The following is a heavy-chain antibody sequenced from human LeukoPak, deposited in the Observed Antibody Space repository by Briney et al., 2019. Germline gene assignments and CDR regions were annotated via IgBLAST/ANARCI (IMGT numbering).Heavy chain of an antibody. CDR1: GGSISSGGYS. CDR2: IYHSGST. J-gene: IGHJ3*02. CDR3: ARGGYYYDSSGYGAHAFDI. V-gene: IGHV4-30-2*01. D-gene: IGHD3-22*01. Sequence: SQTLSLTCAVSGGSISSGGYSWSWIRQPPGKGLEWIGYIYHSGSTYYNPSLKSRVTISVDRSKSQFSLKLSSVTAADTAVYYCARGGYYYDSSGYGAHAFDIWGQGTMVTVSS.